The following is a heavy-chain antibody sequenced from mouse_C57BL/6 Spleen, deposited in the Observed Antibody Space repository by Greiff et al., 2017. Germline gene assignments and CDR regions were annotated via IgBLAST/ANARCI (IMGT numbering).Heavy chain of an antibody. CDR3: ARDGATVVADWYFDV. D-gene: IGHD1-1*01. J-gene: IGHJ1*03. CDR1: GYTFTSSW. V-gene: IGHV1-72*01. Sequence: QVQLQQPGAELVKPGASVKLSCKASGYTFTSSWMHWVKQRPGRGLEWIGRIDPNSGGTKYNEKFKCKATLTVDKPSSTAYMQLSSLTSEDSAVYYCARDGATVVADWYFDVWGTGTTVTVSS. CDR2: IDPNSGGT.